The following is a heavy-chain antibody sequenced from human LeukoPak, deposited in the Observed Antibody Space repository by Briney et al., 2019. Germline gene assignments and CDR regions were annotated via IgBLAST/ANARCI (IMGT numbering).Heavy chain of an antibody. J-gene: IGHJ4*02. CDR1: GDSVSSNTPA. D-gene: IGHD6-13*01. V-gene: IGHV6-1*01. CDR3: ARQQRGAFDY. Sequence: SQTLSLTCAISGDSVSSNTPAWNWIRQSPSRGLEWLGRTYYRSKWYNDYAVSMRSRITINPDTAKNQFSLQLNSVTPEDTAVYYCARQQRGAFDYWGQGTLVTVSS. CDR2: TYYRSKWYN.